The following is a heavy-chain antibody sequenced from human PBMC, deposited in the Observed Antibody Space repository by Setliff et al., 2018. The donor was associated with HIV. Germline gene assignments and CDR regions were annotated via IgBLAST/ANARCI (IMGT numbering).Heavy chain of an antibody. CDR1: GFTFSTYW. J-gene: IGHJ4*02. CDR2: ISSSGSSI. V-gene: IGHV3-48*03. Sequence: GGSLRLSCAASGFTFSTYWMNWVRQAPGKGLEWVSYISSSGSSIYYGDSGKGRFTISRDNAKNSLYLQMNSLRAEDTAVYYCAKNDILTGYYKGVDYWGQGTLVTAPQ. CDR3: AKNDILTGYYKGVDY. D-gene: IGHD3-9*01.